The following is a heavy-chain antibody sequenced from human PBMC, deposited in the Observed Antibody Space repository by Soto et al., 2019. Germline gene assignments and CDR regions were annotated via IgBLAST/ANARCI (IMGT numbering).Heavy chain of an antibody. CDR3: ARVNGLYYYTLDV. D-gene: IGHD2-8*01. CDR1: GFTFSTYA. V-gene: IGHV3-30-3*01. CDR2: SSYDEGKK. J-gene: IGHJ6*02. Sequence: TGGSLRLSCAASGFTFSTYAMHWVRQAPGKGLEWVAVSSYDEGKKYYADSVKGRFTISRDNSKNTLYLQMNSLRAEDTAVYYCARVNGLYYYTLDVWGQGTTVTVSS.